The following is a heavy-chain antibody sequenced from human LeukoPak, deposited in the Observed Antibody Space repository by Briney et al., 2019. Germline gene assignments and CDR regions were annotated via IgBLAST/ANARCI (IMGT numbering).Heavy chain of an antibody. CDR3: ARTDQDYYDSAGFDY. V-gene: IGHV1-8*03. CDR2: MNPNSGNT. Sequence: ASVQVSCKASGYTFTSYDINWVGQASGKGLEGVGWMNPNSGNTGYAQKFRGGVTLPRNTSISAADLAVSSLRSEDTAVYYCARTDQDYYDSAGFDYWGQGTLVTVSS. J-gene: IGHJ4*02. D-gene: IGHD3-22*01. CDR1: GYTFTSYD.